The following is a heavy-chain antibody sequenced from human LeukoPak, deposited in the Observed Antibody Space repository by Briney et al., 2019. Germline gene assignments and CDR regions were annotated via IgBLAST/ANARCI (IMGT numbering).Heavy chain of an antibody. D-gene: IGHD3-3*01. CDR2: ISSSSSYI. CDR1: GFTFSSYS. J-gene: IGHJ4*02. V-gene: IGHV3-21*01. Sequence: GGSLRLSCAASGFTFSSYSMNWVRQAPGKGLEWVSSISSSSSYIYYADSVKGRFTISRDNAKNSLYLQMNSLRAEDTAVYYCAREPPAITIFGVVTGFDYWGQGTLVTVSS. CDR3: AREPPAITIFGVVTGFDY.